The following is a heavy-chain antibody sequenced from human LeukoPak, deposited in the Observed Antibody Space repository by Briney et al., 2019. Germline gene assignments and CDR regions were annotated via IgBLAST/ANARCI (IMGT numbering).Heavy chain of an antibody. CDR3: ARRRAAAAAFDI. CDR1: GFTFSSYS. V-gene: IGHV3-21*01. Sequence: GGSLRLSCAASGFTFSSYSMNWVRQAPGKGLEWVSSISSSSSYIYYADSVKVRFTISRDNAKNSLYLQMNSLRAEDTAVYYCARRRAAAAAFDIWGQGTMVTVSS. J-gene: IGHJ3*02. D-gene: IGHD6-13*01. CDR2: ISSSSSYI.